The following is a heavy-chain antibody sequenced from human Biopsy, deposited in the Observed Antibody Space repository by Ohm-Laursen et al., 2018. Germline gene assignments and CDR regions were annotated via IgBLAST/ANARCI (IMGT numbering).Heavy chain of an antibody. CDR2: IIPIFQTT. CDR3: ARDRPSVPTYAVF. J-gene: IGHJ4*02. V-gene: IGHV1-69*06. CDR1: GGTFSASG. D-gene: IGHD2-2*01. Sequence: SVKVSCKVIGGTFSASGISWVRLAPGHGLEFVGGIIPIFQTTHYAQSFQGRVTIVAGKSTSTAYMDLRSLRSDDTAVYYCARDRPSVPTYAVFWGQGSLVTVSS.